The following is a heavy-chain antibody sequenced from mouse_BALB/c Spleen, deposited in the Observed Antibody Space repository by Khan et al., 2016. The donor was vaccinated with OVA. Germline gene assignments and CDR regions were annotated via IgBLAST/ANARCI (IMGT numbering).Heavy chain of an antibody. Sequence: VQLKESGAELGRPGSSVKLSCKTSGNTFTSYGIKWVRQRPGQGLEWIGYIYPGNSYIEYNEKFQGKAILTSDTSSTTAYMQLRSLTSDDSALYFCTTAYYRYSFDYWCQGTTLTVSS. CDR1: GNTFTSYG. CDR3: TTAYYRYSFDY. CDR2: IYPGNSYI. J-gene: IGHJ2*01. D-gene: IGHD2-14*01. V-gene: IGHV1S134*01.